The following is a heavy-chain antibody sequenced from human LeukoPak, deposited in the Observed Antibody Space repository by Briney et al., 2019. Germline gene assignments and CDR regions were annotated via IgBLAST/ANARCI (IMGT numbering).Heavy chain of an antibody. J-gene: IGHJ4*02. CDR2: ISGNGGTT. CDR3: ARELDSGNYFFAY. D-gene: IGHD3-22*01. Sequence: PGQSLRLSCAASGFTFGSYGLSWVRQAPGKGPQWVSYISGNGGTTHYADSVEGRFTISRDNAKNSLYLQMSSLRAEDTAVYYCARELDSGNYFFAYWGQGTPVTVSS. V-gene: IGHV3-48*04. CDR1: GFTFGSYG.